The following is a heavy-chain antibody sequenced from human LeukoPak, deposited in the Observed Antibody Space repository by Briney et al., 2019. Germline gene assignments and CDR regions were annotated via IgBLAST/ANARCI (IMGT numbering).Heavy chain of an antibody. CDR2: VSYTVRT. J-gene: IGHJ3*02. Sequence: PSETLSLTCSVSSGSISPNYWSWIRQSPGKGLEWSAYVSYTVRTRSNPSLQSRLTISLDTSNNHFSLQLSSVTAADTAVYYCARLLDNDNSGAPDTFDIWGQGTMVTVSS. V-gene: IGHV4-59*01. CDR1: SGSISPNY. D-gene: IGHD3-22*01. CDR3: ARLLDNDNSGAPDTFDI.